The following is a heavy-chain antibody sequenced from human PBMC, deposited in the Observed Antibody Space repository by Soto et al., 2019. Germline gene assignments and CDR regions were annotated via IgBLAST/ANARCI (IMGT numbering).Heavy chain of an antibody. CDR3: AQDWVGGSNRYQLDY. J-gene: IGHJ4*02. CDR2: ISHGATRK. V-gene: IGHV3-30*18. CDR1: GFTFRNYV. D-gene: IGHD4-4*01. Sequence: GGSLRLSCAASGFTFRNYVMHWVRQAPGEGLEWVAGISHGATRKSYSDSVKGRFIISRDNSKKMLYLQLNSLRREDTAVYYCAQDWVGGSNRYQLDYWGRGPLVTVSS.